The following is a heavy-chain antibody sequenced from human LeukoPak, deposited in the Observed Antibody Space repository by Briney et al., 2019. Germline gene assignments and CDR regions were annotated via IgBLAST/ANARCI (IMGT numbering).Heavy chain of an antibody. CDR1: GDSVSSSSAV. CDR2: TYYRSKWHN. Sequence: SQTLSLTCAVSGDSVSSSSAVWNWIRRSLSRGLEWLGRTYYRSKWHNEYAESVKSRISITSDTSKNQFSLQLNSVTPEDTAEYFCAGTTDYSSFLAFWGQGTLVTVSS. V-gene: IGHV6-1*01. CDR3: AGTTDYSSFLAF. D-gene: IGHD4-11*01. J-gene: IGHJ4*02.